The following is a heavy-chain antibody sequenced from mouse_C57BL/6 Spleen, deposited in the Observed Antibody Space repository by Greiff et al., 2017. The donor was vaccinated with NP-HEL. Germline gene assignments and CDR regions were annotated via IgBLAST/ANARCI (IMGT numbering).Heavy chain of an antibody. D-gene: IGHD1-1*01. Sequence: VKLMESGAELARPGASVKMSCKASGYTFTSYTMHWVKQRPGQGLEWIGYINPSSGYTKYNQKFKDKATLTADKSSSTAYMQLSSLTSEDSAVYYCARDDYGSSYVAYWGQGTLVTVSA. V-gene: IGHV1-4*01. CDR2: INPSSGYT. CDR1: GYTFTSYT. J-gene: IGHJ3*01. CDR3: ARDDYGSSYVAY.